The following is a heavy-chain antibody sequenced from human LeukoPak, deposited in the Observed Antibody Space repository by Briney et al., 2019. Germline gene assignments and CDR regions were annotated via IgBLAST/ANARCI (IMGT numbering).Heavy chain of an antibody. V-gene: IGHV4-30-2*01. CDR1: GGSISSGGYY. Sequence: PSETLSLTCTVSGGSISSGGYYWSWIRQPPGKGLEWIGYIYHSGSTYYNPSLKSRVTISVDRSKNQFSLKLSSVTAADTAVYYCASNYDSSGYLGYWGQGTLVTVSS. D-gene: IGHD3-22*01. J-gene: IGHJ4*02. CDR2: IYHSGST. CDR3: ASNYDSSGYLGY.